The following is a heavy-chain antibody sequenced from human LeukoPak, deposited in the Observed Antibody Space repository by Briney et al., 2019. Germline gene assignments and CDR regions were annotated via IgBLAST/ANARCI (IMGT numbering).Heavy chain of an antibody. Sequence: GGSLRLSCAASGFTFSDYAMHWVRLAPGKGLEWVAVISFDGNNKYYADSVKGRFTISRDNSKNTLYLQMNSLRAEDTAVYYCAKDPRVLRDGFNVDYWGQGTLVTVSS. D-gene: IGHD5-24*01. CDR3: AKDPRVLRDGFNVDY. CDR2: ISFDGNNK. CDR1: GFTFSDYA. J-gene: IGHJ4*02. V-gene: IGHV3-30*04.